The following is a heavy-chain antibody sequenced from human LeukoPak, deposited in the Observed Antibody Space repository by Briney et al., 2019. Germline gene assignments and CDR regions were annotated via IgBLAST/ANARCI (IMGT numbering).Heavy chain of an antibody. CDR2: ITTSSTYT. D-gene: IGHD6-13*01. Sequence: GGSLRLSCEASGFSFSSYDMDWVRQTPGKGLEWISPITTSSTYTFYADSVKGRFTISRDNSKNTLYLQMNSLRAEDTAVYYCARDVLYGSSWGNFDYWGQGTLVTVSS. CDR1: GFSFSSYD. J-gene: IGHJ4*02. CDR3: ARDVLYGSSWGNFDY. V-gene: IGHV3-21*01.